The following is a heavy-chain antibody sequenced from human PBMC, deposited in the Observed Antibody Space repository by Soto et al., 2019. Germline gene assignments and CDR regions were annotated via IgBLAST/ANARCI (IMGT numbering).Heavy chain of an antibody. CDR2: IGTSGDNT. CDR1: GYNFNKYA. CDR3: ARRAYYFDDTGSHAFDI. V-gene: IGHV3-23*01. Sequence: EVQLLESGGGSRQPGGSLRLSCVASGYNFNKYAVSWVRQAPGKGLEWVSAIGTSGDNTYYTDSVKGRFTISRDNSKNMLYLQMDSPTAEDTAVYYCARRAYYFDDTGSHAFDIWGQGTRVTVSS. D-gene: IGHD3-22*01. J-gene: IGHJ3*02.